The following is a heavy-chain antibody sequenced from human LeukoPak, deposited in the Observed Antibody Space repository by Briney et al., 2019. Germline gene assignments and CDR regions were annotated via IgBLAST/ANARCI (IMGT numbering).Heavy chain of an antibody. J-gene: IGHJ6*02. CDR1: GGSISSYY. Sequence: SETLSLTCTVSGGSISSYYWSWIRQPPGKGLEWIGYIYYSGSTNYNPSLKSRVTISVDTSKNQFSLKLSSVTAADTAVYYCARHNPVDTAIVPHFVYYGMDVWGQGTTVTVSS. CDR2: IYYSGST. D-gene: IGHD5-18*01. V-gene: IGHV4-59*08. CDR3: ARHNPVDTAIVPHFVYYGMDV.